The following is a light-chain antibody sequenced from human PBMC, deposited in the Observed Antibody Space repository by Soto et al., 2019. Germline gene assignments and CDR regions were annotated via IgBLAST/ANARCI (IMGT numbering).Light chain of an antibody. J-gene: IGKJ5*01. CDR1: QGISNY. CDR3: QLYDRAQP. V-gene: IGKV1-33*01. CDR2: GAS. Sequence: EIRITQSPSSLSASVGDRDTITCQASQGISNYLNGYQQKPGKAPKLLIYGASNLETGVPSRFSGSGSGTDFTFTIICRQAEDAATYLCQLYDRAQPFAQGTRLEIK.